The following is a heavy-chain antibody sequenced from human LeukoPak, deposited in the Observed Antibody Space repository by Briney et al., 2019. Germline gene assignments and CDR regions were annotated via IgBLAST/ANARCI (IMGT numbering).Heavy chain of an antibody. Sequence: ASVKVSCKASGYTFTSYDINWVRQATGQGLEWMGWMNPNSGNTGYAQTFQGRVTMTRNTSISTAYMELSSLRSEDTAVYYCARVPVYGDYVVDYWGQGTLVTVSS. D-gene: IGHD4-17*01. J-gene: IGHJ4*02. CDR3: ARVPVYGDYVVDY. CDR2: MNPNSGNT. CDR1: GYTFTSYD. V-gene: IGHV1-8*01.